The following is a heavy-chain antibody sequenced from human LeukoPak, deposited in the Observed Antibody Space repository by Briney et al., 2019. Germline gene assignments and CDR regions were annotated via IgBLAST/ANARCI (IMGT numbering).Heavy chain of an antibody. D-gene: IGHD3-3*01. CDR2: IYYSGNT. CDR3: ARVGGYDDFWSAYPYYFDS. J-gene: IGHJ4*02. V-gene: IGHV4-59*11. CDR1: GGSINSHY. Sequence: PSETLSLTCTVSGGSINSHYWSWIRQPPGKRLEWIGYIYYSGNTDYNPSLNSRVTISIDTSRTQFSLRLRSVTAADSAVYYCARVGGYDDFWSAYPYYFDSWGPGTLVTVSS.